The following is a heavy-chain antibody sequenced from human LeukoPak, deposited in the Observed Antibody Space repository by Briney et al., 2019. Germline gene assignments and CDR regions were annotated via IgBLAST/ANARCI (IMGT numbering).Heavy chain of an antibody. Sequence: ASVKVSCKASGYTFTSYDINWVRQATGQGLEWMGWMNPNSGNTGYAQKFQGRVTITRNTSISIAYMELSSLRSEDTAVYYCARDGAYSSSRYGRWFDPWGQGTLVTVSS. CDR3: ARDGAYSSSRYGRWFDP. J-gene: IGHJ5*02. D-gene: IGHD6-13*01. CDR2: MNPNSGNT. V-gene: IGHV1-8*03. CDR1: GYTFTSYD.